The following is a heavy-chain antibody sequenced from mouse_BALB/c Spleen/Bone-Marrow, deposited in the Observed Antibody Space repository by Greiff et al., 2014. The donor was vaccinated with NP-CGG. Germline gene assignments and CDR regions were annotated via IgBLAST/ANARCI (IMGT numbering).Heavy chain of an antibody. V-gene: IGHV3-1*02. CDR3: ARDQGYYAMDY. J-gene: IGHJ4*01. CDR2: IHYSGST. CDR1: GYSITSGYS. Sequence: EVKLEESGPDLVKPSRSLSLTCTVTGYSITSGYSWHWIRQFPGNKLEWMGYIHYSGSTNYNPSLKSRISITRDTSKNKFFLQLNSVTTEDTATYYCARDQGYYAMDYWGQGTSVTVSS.